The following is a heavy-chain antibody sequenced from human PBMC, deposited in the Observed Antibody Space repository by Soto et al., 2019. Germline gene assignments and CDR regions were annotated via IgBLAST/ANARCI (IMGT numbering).Heavy chain of an antibody. J-gene: IGHJ4*02. Sequence: KPSETLSLTCTVSSAPVSSTTYTWGWIRQPPGKGLEWVASVYYGGRSYYNPSLNSRVTISLDTSKNQFSLRLTSVTAADTAVYYCARVNGYGLSDSWGQGTLVTVSS. CDR1: SAPVSSTTYT. CDR2: VYYGGRS. CDR3: ARVNGYGLSDS. V-gene: IGHV4-39*07. D-gene: IGHD5-12*01.